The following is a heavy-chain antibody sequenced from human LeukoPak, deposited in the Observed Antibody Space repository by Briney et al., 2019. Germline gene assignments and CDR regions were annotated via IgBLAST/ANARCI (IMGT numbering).Heavy chain of an antibody. CDR1: GFTFSNYW. CDR2: INMDGSEK. J-gene: IGHJ4*02. Sequence: GGSLRLSCAASGFTFSNYWASWVRQAPGKGLEWVAHINMDGSEKYYVDSVKGRFTISRDNAKNSLYLQMNSLRVEDTAVYYCARDKVTYWGQGTLVTVSS. V-gene: IGHV3-7*01. CDR3: ARDKVTY.